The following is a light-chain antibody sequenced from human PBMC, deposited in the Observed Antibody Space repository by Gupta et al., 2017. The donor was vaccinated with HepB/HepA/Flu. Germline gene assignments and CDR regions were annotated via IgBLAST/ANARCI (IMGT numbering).Light chain of an antibody. CDR1: EKIRTY. V-gene: IGKV1-39*01. Sequence: DIQMTQSPSSLSASVGDRVTITCRASEKIRTYLNWYQQKPNMAPKRLVSGASKVDSGVPARFSGSGYGTEFTLTITSRQPEDFATYYCQHRVIVPWTFGQGTKVENK. CDR2: GAS. CDR3: QHRVIVPWT. J-gene: IGKJ1*01.